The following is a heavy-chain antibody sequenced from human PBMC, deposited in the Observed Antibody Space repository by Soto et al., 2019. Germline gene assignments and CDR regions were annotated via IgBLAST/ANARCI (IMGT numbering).Heavy chain of an antibody. V-gene: IGHV3-15*07. CDR3: AWELLLYGMDV. J-gene: IGHJ6*02. D-gene: IGHD1-26*01. Sequence: GGSLRLSCAASGFTFSNAWMNWVRQAPGKGLEWVGRIKSKTDGGTTDYAAPVKGRFTISRDDSKNTLYLQMNSLKTEDTAVYYCAWELLLYGMDVWGQGTTVTVSS. CDR2: IKSKTDGGTT. CDR1: GFTFSNAW.